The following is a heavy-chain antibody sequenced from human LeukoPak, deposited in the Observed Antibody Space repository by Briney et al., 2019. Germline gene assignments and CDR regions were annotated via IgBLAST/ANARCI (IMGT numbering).Heavy chain of an antibody. J-gene: IGHJ3*02. D-gene: IGHD1-1*01. CDR3: ARQNWNDVGGAFDI. Sequence: ASVKVSCKASGYTFTGYYMHWVRQAPGQGLEWMGWISPNSGGTNYAQKFQGRVTMTRDTSISTAYMELSRLRSDDTAVYYCARQNWNDVGGAFDIWGQGTMVTVSS. V-gene: IGHV1-2*02. CDR1: GYTFTGYY. CDR2: ISPNSGGT.